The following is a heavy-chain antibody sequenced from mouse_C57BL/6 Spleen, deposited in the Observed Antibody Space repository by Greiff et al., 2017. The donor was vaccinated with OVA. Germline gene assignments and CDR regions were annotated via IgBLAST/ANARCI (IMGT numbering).Heavy chain of an antibody. J-gene: IGHJ3*01. CDR1: GYTFTSYW. CDR3: TQYYYGSSPWFAY. CDR2: IYPGNSDT. D-gene: IGHD1-1*01. V-gene: IGHV1-5*01. Sequence: EVQLQQSGTVLARPGASVKMSCKTSGYTFTSYWMHWVKQRPGQGLEWIGAIYPGNSDTSYNQKFKGKAKLTAVTSASTAYMELSSLTNDDSAVYYCTQYYYGSSPWFAYWGQGTLVTVSA.